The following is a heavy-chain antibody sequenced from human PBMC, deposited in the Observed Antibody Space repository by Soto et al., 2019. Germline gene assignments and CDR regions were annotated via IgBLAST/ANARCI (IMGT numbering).Heavy chain of an antibody. CDR2: ISGSGGST. Sequence: GGSLRLSCAASGFTFSSYAMSWVRQAPGKGLEWVSAISGSGGSTYYADSVKGRFTISRDNSKNTLYLQMNSLRAEDPAVYYCAKERRGDLLWFGEAYYYYGMDVWGQGTTVTVSS. V-gene: IGHV3-23*01. CDR3: AKERRGDLLWFGEAYYYYGMDV. D-gene: IGHD3-10*01. J-gene: IGHJ6*02. CDR1: GFTFSSYA.